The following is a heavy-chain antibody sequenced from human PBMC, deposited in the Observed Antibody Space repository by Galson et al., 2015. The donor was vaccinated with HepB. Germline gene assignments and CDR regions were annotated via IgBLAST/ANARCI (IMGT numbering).Heavy chain of an antibody. V-gene: IGHV1-69*13. Sequence: SVKVSCKASGGTFSSYAISWVRQAPGQGLEWMGGIIPIFGTANYAQKFQGRVTITADESTSTAYMELSSLRSEDTAVYYCAGEGGPQGLEWLFWAHWGQGTLVTVSS. CDR3: AGEGGPQGLEWLFWAH. D-gene: IGHD3-3*01. J-gene: IGHJ4*02. CDR2: IIPIFGTA. CDR1: GGTFSSYA.